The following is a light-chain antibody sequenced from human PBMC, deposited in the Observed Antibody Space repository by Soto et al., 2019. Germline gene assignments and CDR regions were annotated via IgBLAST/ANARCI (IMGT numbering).Light chain of an antibody. CDR1: SSNIGSNT. CDR3: SSYAGSSNV. V-gene: IGLV1-44*01. Sequence: QSVLTQPPSASETPGQRVTFSCSGSSSNIGSNTVKWCQQRPGTAPKLMIYEVNKRPSGVPDRFSGSKSGNTASLTVSGLQAEDEADYYCSSYAGSSNVFGTGTKVTVL. J-gene: IGLJ1*01. CDR2: EVN.